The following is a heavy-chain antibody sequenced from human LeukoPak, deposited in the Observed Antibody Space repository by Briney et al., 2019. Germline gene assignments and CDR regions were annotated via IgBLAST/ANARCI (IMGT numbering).Heavy chain of an antibody. CDR1: GGSINSGGYY. D-gene: IGHD6-13*01. Sequence: SQTPSLTCTVSGGSINSGGYYWSWIRQHPGKGLEWIGYSYYSGNTYYNPSLKSPVTLSVDTSKNQFSLKVISVTAADTAVYYCARGLAANYFFDYWGQGTLVTVSS. CDR2: SYYSGNT. J-gene: IGHJ4*02. CDR3: ARGLAANYFFDY. V-gene: IGHV4-31*02.